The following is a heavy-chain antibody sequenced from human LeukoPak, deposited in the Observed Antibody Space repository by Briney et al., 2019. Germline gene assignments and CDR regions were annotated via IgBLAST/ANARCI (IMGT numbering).Heavy chain of an antibody. D-gene: IGHD3-10*01. J-gene: IGHJ6*03. V-gene: IGHV3-30*02. CDR3: AKDWRALLWFGESEYYYYYMDV. CDR1: GFTFSSYG. Sequence: PGGSLRLSCAASGFTFSSYGMHWVRQAPGKGLEWVAFIRYDGSNKYYADSVKGRFTISRDNSKNTLYLQMNSLRAEDTAVYYCAKDWRALLWFGESEYYYYYMDVWGKGTTVTISS. CDR2: IRYDGSNK.